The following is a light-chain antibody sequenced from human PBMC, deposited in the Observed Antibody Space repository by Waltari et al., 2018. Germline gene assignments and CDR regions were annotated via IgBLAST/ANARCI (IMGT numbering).Light chain of an antibody. Sequence: QSALTQPASVSGSPGQSITISCTGTSRDLGGYTYVPWYQRHPGKAPRLMIYDVSKRPSGVSNRFSVSKSGNRASLTISGLQAEDEADYYCCSYAGRSPVVFGGGTKLTVL. CDR3: CSYAGRSPVV. J-gene: IGLJ2*01. V-gene: IGLV2-23*02. CDR1: SRDLGGYTY. CDR2: DVS.